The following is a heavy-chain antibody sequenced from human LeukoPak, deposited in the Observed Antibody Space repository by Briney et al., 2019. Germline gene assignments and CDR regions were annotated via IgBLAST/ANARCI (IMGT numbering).Heavy chain of an antibody. CDR3: ARDPAYYYDSSGYYPYYFDY. J-gene: IGHJ4*02. D-gene: IGHD3-22*01. CDR1: GFTFSSYS. Sequence: GGSLRLSCAASGFTFSSYSMNWVRQAPGKGLEWVSSVSSSSSYIYYADSVKGRFTISRDNAKNLLYLQMNSLRAEDTAVYYCARDPAYYYDSSGYYPYYFDYWGQGTLVTLSS. CDR2: VSSSSSYI. V-gene: IGHV3-21*01.